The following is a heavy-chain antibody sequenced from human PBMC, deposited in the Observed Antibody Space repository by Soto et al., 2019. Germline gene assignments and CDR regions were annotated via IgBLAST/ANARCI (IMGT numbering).Heavy chain of an antibody. J-gene: IGHJ4*02. CDR1: GFTFSSFA. D-gene: IGHD2-2*01. CDR3: AKGGGHRSTYPPDF. V-gene: IGHV3-30*18. Sequence: QVQLVESGGGVVQPGRSLRLSCAASGFTFSSFAFHWVRQAPGKGLEWVAVISYDGGNKYYADSVKGRLPISRDNSKNTLYLQMNSLRAEDTAVYSCAKGGGHRSTYPPDFWGQGTLVTVSS. CDR2: ISYDGGNK.